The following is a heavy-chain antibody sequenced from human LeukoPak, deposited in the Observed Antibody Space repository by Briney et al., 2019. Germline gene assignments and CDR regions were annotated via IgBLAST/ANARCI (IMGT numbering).Heavy chain of an antibody. CDR2: IYPGDSDT. CDR3: ARLPYYYYYMDV. Sequence: VESLKISCKGSGYSFSSYWIGWVRQMPGKGLEWMGIIYPGDSDTRYSPSFQGHVTITADKSISTAYLQWSSLKASDTAMYYCARLPYYYYYMDVWGKGTTVTVSS. J-gene: IGHJ6*03. V-gene: IGHV5-51*01. CDR1: GYSFSSYW.